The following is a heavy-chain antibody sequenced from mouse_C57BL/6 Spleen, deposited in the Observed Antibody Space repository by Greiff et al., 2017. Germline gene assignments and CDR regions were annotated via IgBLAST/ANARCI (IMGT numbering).Heavy chain of an antibody. J-gene: IGHJ2*01. V-gene: IGHV6-3*01. CDR1: GFTFSNYW. D-gene: IGHD1-1*01. Sequence: EVKLEESGGGLVQPGGSMKLSCVASGFTFSNYWMNWVRQSPEKGLEWVAQIRLKSDNYATHYAESVKGRFTISRDDAKSSVYLQMNNLRAEDTGIYYCTGYYVSSYGYFDYWGQGTTLTVSS. CDR2: IRLKSDNYAT. CDR3: TGYYVSSYGYFDY.